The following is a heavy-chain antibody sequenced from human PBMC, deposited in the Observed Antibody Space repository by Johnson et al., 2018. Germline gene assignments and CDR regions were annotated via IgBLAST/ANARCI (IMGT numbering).Heavy chain of an antibody. J-gene: IGHJ3*02. CDR2: LSYDGSNK. V-gene: IGHV3-30*18. CDR1: GFTFSSYG. CDR3: AKDQSPEVGVESFDI. Sequence: QVQLVQSGGGVVQPGRSXRLSCAASGFTFSSYGLHWVRQAPGKGLAWVSVLSYDGSNKYYADSVTGRFTISRDNSKNTLYLQMNSLRAEDTAVYYSAKDQSPEVGVESFDIWGQGTMVTVSS. D-gene: IGHD1-26*01.